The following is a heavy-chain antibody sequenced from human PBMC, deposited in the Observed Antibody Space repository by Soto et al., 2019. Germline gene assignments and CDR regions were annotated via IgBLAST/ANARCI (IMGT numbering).Heavy chain of an antibody. CDR2: IKQDGSEK. D-gene: IGHD6-6*01. Sequence: GGSLRLSCAASGFTFSSYWMSWVRQAPGKGLEWVANIKQDGSEKYYVDSVKGRFTISRDNAKNSLYLQMNSLRAEDTAVYYCAGAAGAARPPYYYYYYYMDVWGKGTTVTVSS. CDR1: GFTFSSYW. J-gene: IGHJ6*03. V-gene: IGHV3-7*04. CDR3: AGAAGAARPPYYYYYYYMDV.